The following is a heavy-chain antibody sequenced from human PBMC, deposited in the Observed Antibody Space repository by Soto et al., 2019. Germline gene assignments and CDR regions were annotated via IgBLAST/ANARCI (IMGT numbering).Heavy chain of an antibody. Sequence: ASVKVSCKASGFTFTSSAVQWVRQARGQRLEWIGWIVVGSGNTNYAQKFQERVTITRDMSTSTVYMELSSLRAEDTAVYYCARVSTSGFYYFDSWGQGTLVTVSS. CDR1: GFTFTSSA. J-gene: IGHJ4*02. D-gene: IGHD3-22*01. V-gene: IGHV1-58*01. CDR3: ARVSTSGFYYFDS. CDR2: IVVGSGNT.